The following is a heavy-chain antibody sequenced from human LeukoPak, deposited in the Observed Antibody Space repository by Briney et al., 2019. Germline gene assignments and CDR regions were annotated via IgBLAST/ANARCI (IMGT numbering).Heavy chain of an antibody. Sequence: SETLSLTCAVSGYSLGKNYYWGWIRQPPGKGLEWIGMIYGTGSTSYNPSLMNRVTMSVDTSKNRFSLKLTSVTAADTAVYYCARYDSRGSASTRFDYWGQGILVTISS. CDR2: IYGTGST. D-gene: IGHD3-16*01. J-gene: IGHJ4*02. V-gene: IGHV4-38-2*01. CDR1: GYSLGKNYY. CDR3: ARYDSRGSASTRFDY.